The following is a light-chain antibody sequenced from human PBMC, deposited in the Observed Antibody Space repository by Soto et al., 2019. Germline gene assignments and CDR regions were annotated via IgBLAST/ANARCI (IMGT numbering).Light chain of an antibody. Sequence: DIQMTQSPSSLSASVGDRVTITCRASQSIRSHLNWYQQKPGKAPNLLIYAASTLQSGVASRFSGSGSGTDFTLTISSLQPEDFATYFCQQSYNTPRTFGQGTKVDIK. CDR1: QSIRSH. J-gene: IGKJ1*01. CDR3: QQSYNTPRT. V-gene: IGKV1-39*01. CDR2: AAS.